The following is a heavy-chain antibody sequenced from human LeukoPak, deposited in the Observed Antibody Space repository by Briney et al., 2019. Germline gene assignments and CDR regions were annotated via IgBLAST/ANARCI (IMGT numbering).Heavy chain of an antibody. CDR2: IYYSGNT. J-gene: IGHJ4*02. V-gene: IGHV4-39*01. D-gene: IGHD3/OR15-3a*01. CDR1: GFTLSNYSMN. Sequence: GSLRLSCAVSGFTLSNYSMNWVRQAPGKGLEWIGSIYYSGNTYYNASLKSRVTISIDTSKNQFSLKLTSVTAADTAVYYCARQTGSGLFILPGGQGTLVTVSS. CDR3: ARQTGSGLFILP.